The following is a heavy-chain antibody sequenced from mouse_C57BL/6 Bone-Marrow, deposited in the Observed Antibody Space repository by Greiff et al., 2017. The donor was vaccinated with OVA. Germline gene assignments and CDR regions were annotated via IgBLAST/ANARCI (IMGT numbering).Heavy chain of an antibody. CDR3: ERHGPFAY. Sequence: EVNVVESGGGLVQPGGSLKLSCAASGFTFSDYYMYWVRQTPEKRLEWVAYISNGGGSTYYPDTVKGRFTISRDNAKNTLYLQMSRLKSEDTAMYYCERHGPFAYWGQGTLVTVSA. CDR2: ISNGGGST. J-gene: IGHJ3*01. V-gene: IGHV5-12*01. CDR1: GFTFSDYY.